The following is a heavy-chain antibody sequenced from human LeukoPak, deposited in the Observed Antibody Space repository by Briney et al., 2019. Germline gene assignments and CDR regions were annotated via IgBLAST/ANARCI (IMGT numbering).Heavy chain of an antibody. J-gene: IGHJ4*02. V-gene: IGHV4-59*08. CDR3: ARHVFPTRDGYFDY. CDR2: IYYSGST. CDR1: GGFISSYY. Sequence: SETLSLTCTVSGGFISSYYWSWIRQLPGKGLEWIGYIYYSGSTNYNPSLKSRVTISVDTSKNQFSLKLSSVTAADTAVYYCARHVFPTRDGYFDYWGQGTLVTVSS. D-gene: IGHD2-21*01.